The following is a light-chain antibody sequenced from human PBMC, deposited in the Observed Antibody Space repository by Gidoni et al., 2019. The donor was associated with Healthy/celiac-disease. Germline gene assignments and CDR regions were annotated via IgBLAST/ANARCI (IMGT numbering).Light chain of an antibody. CDR1: QDISNY. Sequence: DIQMTQSPSSLSASVGVRVTITCQASQDISNYLNWYQQKPGKAPKLLIYDASNLETGVPSRFSGSGSGTDFTFTISSLQPEDIATYYCQQYDNLSITFGQGTRLEIK. CDR3: QQYDNLSIT. CDR2: DAS. J-gene: IGKJ5*01. V-gene: IGKV1-33*01.